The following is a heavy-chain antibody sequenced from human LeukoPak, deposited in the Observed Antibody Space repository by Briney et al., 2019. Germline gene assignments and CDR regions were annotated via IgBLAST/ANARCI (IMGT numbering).Heavy chain of an antibody. Sequence: PSETLSFTCAVSGYSISSAYYWGWIRQPPGKGLEWIGSLFHGETTYYNPSLESRVTISVDPSKNQFSLKLSSVTAADTAVYYCARVASSWYWDDYWGQGTLVTVSS. CDR3: ARVASSWYWDDY. CDR2: LFHGETT. J-gene: IGHJ4*02. V-gene: IGHV4-38-2*01. CDR1: GYSISSAYY. D-gene: IGHD6-13*01.